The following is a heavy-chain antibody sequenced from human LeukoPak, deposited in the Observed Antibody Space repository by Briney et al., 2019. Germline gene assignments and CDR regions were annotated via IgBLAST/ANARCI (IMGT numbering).Heavy chain of an antibody. J-gene: IGHJ3*02. CDR1: GFTFINAW. Sequence: GGSLRLFCAASGFTFINAWMSWVRQAPGKGLEWVGRIKSKTDGGTTDYAAPVKGRFTISRDDSKNTLYLQMNSLKTEDTAVYYCAGYCSGGTCFVKDAFDIWGQGTLVTVSS. CDR3: AGYCSGGTCFVKDAFDI. D-gene: IGHD2-15*01. V-gene: IGHV3-15*01. CDR2: IKSKTDGGTT.